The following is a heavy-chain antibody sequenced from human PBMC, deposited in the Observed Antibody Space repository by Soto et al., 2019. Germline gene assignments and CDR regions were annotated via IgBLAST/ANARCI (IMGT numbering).Heavy chain of an antibody. CDR1: GASITRGGFH. V-gene: IGHV4-39*02. D-gene: IGHD3-10*01. CDR3: VRRGSGHTFDY. J-gene: IGHJ4*02. CDR2: LYSGST. Sequence: QLQLQESGPGLVKPSETLSLTCAVTGASITRGGFHWGWIRQSPGQGLEWIGSLYSGSTYYNPSLKSRVTISADTSKNDFSLRLTSVTAADTAVYYCVRRGSGHTFDYWGQGTLVTVSS.